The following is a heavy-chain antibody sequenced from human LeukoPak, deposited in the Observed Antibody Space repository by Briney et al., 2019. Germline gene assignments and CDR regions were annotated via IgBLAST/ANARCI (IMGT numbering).Heavy chain of an antibody. J-gene: IGHJ4*02. V-gene: IGHV3-21*01. CDR2: ISSSSSYI. CDR1: GFTFSSYS. D-gene: IGHD6-19*01. Sequence: GGSLRLSCAASGFTFSSYSMNWVRQAPGKGLEWVSSISSSSSYIYYADSVKGRFTISRDNANNSLNLQMNSLRAEDTAVYYCARDPGPYGSYDYWGQGTLVTVSS. CDR3: ARDPGPYGSYDY.